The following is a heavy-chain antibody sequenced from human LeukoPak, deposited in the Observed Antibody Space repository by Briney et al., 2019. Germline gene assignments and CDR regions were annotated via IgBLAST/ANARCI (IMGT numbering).Heavy chain of an antibody. J-gene: IGHJ4*02. CDR3: AREGRGGPSGIDWLQLEGSDY. D-gene: IGHD5-24*01. CDR2: ISSSSSYI. V-gene: IGHV3-21*05. CDR1: GFTFSRYE. Sequence: GGSLRLSCAASGFTFSRYEMNWVRQAPGKGLEWVSYISSSSSYIYYADSMKGRFTISRDNAKNSLYLQMNSLRAEDTAVYYCAREGRGGPSGIDWLQLEGSDYWGQGTLVTVSS.